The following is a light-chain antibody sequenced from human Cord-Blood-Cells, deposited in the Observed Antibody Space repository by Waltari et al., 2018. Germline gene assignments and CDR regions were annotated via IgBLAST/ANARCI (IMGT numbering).Light chain of an antibody. CDR2: DAS. J-gene: IGKJ2*01. CDR1: QDISNY. Sequence: DIQMPHPPSSLPSSVGDRVTITCQASQDISNYLNWYQQKPGKAPKLLIYDASNLETGVPSRFSGSGSGTDFTFTISSLQPEDIATYYCQQYDNLPYTFGQGTKLEIK. CDR3: QQYDNLPYT. V-gene: IGKV1-33*01.